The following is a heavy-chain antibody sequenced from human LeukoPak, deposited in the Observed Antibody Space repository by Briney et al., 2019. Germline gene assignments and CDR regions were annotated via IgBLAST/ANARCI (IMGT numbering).Heavy chain of an antibody. D-gene: IGHD3-3*01. CDR1: GGTFSSYA. V-gene: IGHV1-69*13. J-gene: IGHJ4*02. CDR2: IIPIFGTA. CDR3: ARVDYDFWSGYLGTFGY. Sequence: SVKVSCKASGGTFSSYAISWVRQAPGQGLDWMGGIIPIFGTANYAQKFQGRVTITADESTSTAYMELSSLRAEDTAVYYCARVDYDFWSGYLGTFGYWGQGTLVTVSS.